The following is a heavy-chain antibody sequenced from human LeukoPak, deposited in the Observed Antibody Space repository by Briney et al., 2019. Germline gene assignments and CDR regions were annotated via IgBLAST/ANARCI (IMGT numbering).Heavy chain of an antibody. CDR2: IIPIFGTA. J-gene: IGHJ4*02. CDR3: ARGITMVRGVIEYFDY. V-gene: IGHV1-69*13. Sequence: SVKVSCKASGGTFSSYAISWVQQAPGQGLEWMGGIIPIFGTANYAQKFQGRVTITADESTSTAYMELSSLRSEDTAVYYCARGITMVRGVIEYFDYWGQGTLVTVSS. D-gene: IGHD3-10*01. CDR1: GGTFSSYA.